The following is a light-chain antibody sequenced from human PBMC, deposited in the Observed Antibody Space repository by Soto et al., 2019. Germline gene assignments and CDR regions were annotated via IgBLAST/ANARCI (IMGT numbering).Light chain of an antibody. Sequence: IVLTQSPATLSLSPGERATLSCRASKSVSSYLAWYQQKPGQAPRLLIYDASNRATGIPARFSGSGSGTDFTLTISSLEPEDFAVYYCQQRSNRPGTFGQGTKLEIK. J-gene: IGKJ2*01. CDR3: QQRSNRPGT. CDR1: KSVSSY. V-gene: IGKV3-11*01. CDR2: DAS.